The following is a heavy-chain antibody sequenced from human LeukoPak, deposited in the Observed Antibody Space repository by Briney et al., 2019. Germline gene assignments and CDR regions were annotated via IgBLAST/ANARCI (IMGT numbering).Heavy chain of an antibody. CDR2: INPSGGST. CDR1: GYTFTNYY. Sequence: GASVKVSCKASGYTFTNYYMHWVRQAPGQGLEWMGIINPSGGSTSYAQKFQGRVTMTRDTSTSTVYMELSSLRSEDTAVYYCATPYYYDSSGYWYYYYGMDVWGQGTTVTVSS. CDR3: ATPYYYDSSGYWYYYYGMDV. V-gene: IGHV1-46*01. D-gene: IGHD3-22*01. J-gene: IGHJ6*02.